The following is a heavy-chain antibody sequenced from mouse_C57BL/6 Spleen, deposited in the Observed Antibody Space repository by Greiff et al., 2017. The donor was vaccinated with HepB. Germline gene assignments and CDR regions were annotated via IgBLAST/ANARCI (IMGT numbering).Heavy chain of an antibody. J-gene: IGHJ3*01. V-gene: IGHV1-66*01. CDR3: ARLTEVSWFAY. Sequence: VQLQQSGPELVKPGASVKISCKASGYSFTSYYIHWVKQRPGQGLEWIGWIYPGSGNTKYNEKFKGKATLTADTSSSTAYMQLSSLTSEDSAVYYCARLTEVSWFAYWGQGTLVTVSA. D-gene: IGHD4-1*01. CDR1: GYSFTSYY. CDR2: IYPGSGNT.